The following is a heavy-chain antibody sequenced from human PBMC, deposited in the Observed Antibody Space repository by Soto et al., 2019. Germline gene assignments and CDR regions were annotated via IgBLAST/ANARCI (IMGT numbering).Heavy chain of an antibody. D-gene: IGHD3-3*01. Sequence: EVQLLESGGGLVQPGGSLRLSCAASGFTFSSYAMSWVRQAPGKGLEWVSAISGSGGSTYYADSVKGRFTISRDNSKNTMYLQMSSLGAEDTAVYYCAKNRAAYDFWSGYYTRGSALDYWGQGTLFTVSS. CDR3: AKNRAAYDFWSGYYTRGSALDY. CDR1: GFTFSSYA. V-gene: IGHV3-23*01. CDR2: ISGSGGST. J-gene: IGHJ4*02.